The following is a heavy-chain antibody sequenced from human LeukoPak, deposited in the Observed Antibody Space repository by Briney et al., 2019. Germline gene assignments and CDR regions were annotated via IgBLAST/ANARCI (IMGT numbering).Heavy chain of an antibody. J-gene: IGHJ4*02. D-gene: IGHD1-20*01. CDR3: AKDVITDDYYFDY. CDR2: ISYDGSNK. Sequence: PGGSLRLSCAASGFTFSSYGMHWVREAPGKGLEWVAVISYDGSNKYYADSVKGRFTISRDNSKNTLYLQMNSLRAEDTAVYYCAKDVITDDYYFDYWGQGTLVTVSS. V-gene: IGHV3-30*18. CDR1: GFTFSSYG.